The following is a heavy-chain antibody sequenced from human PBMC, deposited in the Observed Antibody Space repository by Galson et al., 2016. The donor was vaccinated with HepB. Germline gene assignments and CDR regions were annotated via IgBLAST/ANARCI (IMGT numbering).Heavy chain of an antibody. CDR2: IYPGDSDT. CDR1: GYNFASYW. D-gene: IGHD3-16*02. J-gene: IGHJ4*02. Sequence: QSGAEVKKPGESLKISCKASGYNFASYWIGWVRQMPGKGLEWMGIIYPGDSDTKYSPSFQGRATFSADKSISTAYLQWNSLKASDTAIYFCARHTSLGFIKNLGPDSWGQGTLVTVPP. V-gene: IGHV5-51*01. CDR3: ARHTSLGFIKNLGPDS.